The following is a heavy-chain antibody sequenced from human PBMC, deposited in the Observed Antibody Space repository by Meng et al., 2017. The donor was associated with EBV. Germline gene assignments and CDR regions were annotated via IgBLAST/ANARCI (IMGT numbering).Heavy chain of an antibody. V-gene: IGHV3-73*01. CDR2: VETKTSKYAT. J-gene: IGHJ4*02. CDR3: WGDLNYGSY. CDR1: GFIFRDSA. Sequence: EGHLVESGGGLAQPGGSLKLSCGASGFIFRDSAMHWVRQASGKGLEWVGRVETKTSKYATAYAASVKGRFSVSRDDSKNMVFLEMNSLKTEDTARYYCWGDLNYGSYWGQGTLVTVSS. D-gene: IGHD3-16*01.